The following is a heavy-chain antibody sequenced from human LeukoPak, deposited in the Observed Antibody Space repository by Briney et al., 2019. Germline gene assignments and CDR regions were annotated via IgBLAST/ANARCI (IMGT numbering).Heavy chain of an antibody. V-gene: IGHV3-23*01. CDR1: GFTFSGYA. Sequence: GGSLRLSCTASGFTFSGYAMAWVRQAPGKGLEWVSGITGSGGTTYYADSVKGRFTISRDNFKNTLYLQMISLRAEDTAVYYCAKRNYYDGSGHAPLFDYWGQGTLVTVSS. CDR2: ITGSGGTT. J-gene: IGHJ4*02. CDR3: AKRNYYDGSGHAPLFDY. D-gene: IGHD3-22*01.